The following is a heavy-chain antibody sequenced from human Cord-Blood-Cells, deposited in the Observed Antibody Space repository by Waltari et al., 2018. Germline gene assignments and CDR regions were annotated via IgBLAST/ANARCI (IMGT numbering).Heavy chain of an antibody. CDR3: ARGAIFGVVIDY. D-gene: IGHD3-3*01. Sequence: QVQLQESGPGLVKPSQTLSLTCTVSGGSISSGSYYWSWIRQPAGKGLEWIGYIYTSGSTNYTPSRKSRVTISVDTSKNQFSLKLSSVTAADTAVYYCARGAIFGVVIDYWGQGTLVTVSS. J-gene: IGHJ4*02. CDR1: GGSISSGSYY. CDR2: IYTSGST. V-gene: IGHV4-61*09.